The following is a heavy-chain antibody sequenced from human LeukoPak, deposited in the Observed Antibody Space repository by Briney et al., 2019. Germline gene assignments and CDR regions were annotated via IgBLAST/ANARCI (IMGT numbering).Heavy chain of an antibody. CDR3: ARDQSGYSGYGIDY. CDR1: GYTFTGYY. CDR2: INPNSGGT. V-gene: IGHV1-2*02. Sequence: ASVKVSCKASGYTFTGYYIHWVRQAPGQGLEWMGWINPNSGGTNYAHKFQGRVTMTRDTSFSTAYFAMSRLTSDDTPAYYCARDQSGYSGYGIDYWGEGTLVTVSP. D-gene: IGHD5-12*01. J-gene: IGHJ4*02.